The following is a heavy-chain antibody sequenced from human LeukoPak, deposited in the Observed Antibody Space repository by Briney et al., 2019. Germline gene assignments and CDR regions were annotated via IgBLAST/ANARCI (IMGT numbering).Heavy chain of an antibody. Sequence: GRSLRLSCAASGFTFSSYAMHWVRQAPGKGLEWVAVISYDGSNKYYADSVKGRFTISRDNSKNTLYLQMNSLRAEDTAVYYCARDLDPGQYYYYGMDVWGQGTTVTVSS. CDR3: ARDLDPGQYYYYGMDV. CDR1: GFTFSSYA. J-gene: IGHJ6*02. V-gene: IGHV3-30*04. CDR2: ISYDGSNK. D-gene: IGHD7-27*01.